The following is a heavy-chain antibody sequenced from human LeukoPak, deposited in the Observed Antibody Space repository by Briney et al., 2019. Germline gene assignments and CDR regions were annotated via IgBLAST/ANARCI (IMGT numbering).Heavy chain of an antibody. Sequence: GGSLRLSCAASGFIFSNHAMHWVRQAPGKGLEWVSGISWNSGSIGYADSVKGRFTISRDNAKNSLYLQMNSLRAEDTALYYCAKAPHSSSRYFDLWGRGTLVTVSS. J-gene: IGHJ2*01. V-gene: IGHV3-9*01. CDR2: ISWNSGSI. CDR1: GFIFSNHA. CDR3: AKAPHSSSRYFDL. D-gene: IGHD6-13*01.